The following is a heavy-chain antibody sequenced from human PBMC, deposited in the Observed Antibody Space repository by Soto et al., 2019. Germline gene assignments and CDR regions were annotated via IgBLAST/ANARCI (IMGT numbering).Heavy chain of an antibody. V-gene: IGHV3-21*01. J-gene: IGHJ3*02. CDR3: ARGTFGVAPDAFDI. CDR1: GFTFSSYS. D-gene: IGHD3-3*01. Sequence: GGSLRLSCAASGFTFSSYSMNWVRQAPGKGLEWVSSISSSSSYIYYADSVKGRFTISRDNAKNSLYLQMNSLRAEDTAVYYCARGTFGVAPDAFDIWGQGTMVTVSS. CDR2: ISSSSSYI.